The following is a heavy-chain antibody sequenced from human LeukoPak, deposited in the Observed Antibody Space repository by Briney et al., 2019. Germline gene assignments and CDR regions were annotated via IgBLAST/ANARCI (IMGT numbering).Heavy chain of an antibody. CDR3: ARGNGDYIDTFDN. V-gene: IGHV4-4*07. CDR1: GASISGYY. J-gene: IGHJ3*02. Sequence: PSETLSLTCTVSGASISGYYWSWIRQPAGKGLEWIGRIYASGITNYSPSLKSRVTISVDTSKNQFSLKLSSVTAADTAVYYCARGNGDYIDTFDNWGQGTMVTVSS. CDR2: IYASGIT. D-gene: IGHD4-17*01.